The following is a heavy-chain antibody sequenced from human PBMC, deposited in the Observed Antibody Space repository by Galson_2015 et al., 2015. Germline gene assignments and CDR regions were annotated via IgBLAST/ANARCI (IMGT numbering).Heavy chain of an antibody. J-gene: IGHJ6*03. Sequence: SLRLSCAASGFTFSSYAMHWVRQTPGKGLEWVAALTYDGGNEYYADSVKGRFTISRDNSNNTLYLNINSLRVEDTAVYYCGKSMIYYFYMDVWGKGTTVIVSS. CDR2: LTYDGGNE. V-gene: IGHV3-30*18. CDR1: GFTFSSYA. D-gene: IGHD3-22*01. CDR3: GKSMIYYFYMDV.